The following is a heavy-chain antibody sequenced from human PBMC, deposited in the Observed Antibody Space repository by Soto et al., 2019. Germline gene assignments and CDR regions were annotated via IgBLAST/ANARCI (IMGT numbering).Heavy chain of an antibody. V-gene: IGHV3-30-3*01. D-gene: IGHD3-22*01. CDR2: ISYDGSNK. Sequence: QVQLVESGGGVVQPGRSLRLSCTASGFIFSRYSMHWVRQAPGKGLEWVALISYDGSNKYYADSVKGRFTISRDNSKNILYLQMNSLRAEDTAVYYCARQGGHYDTSAYYYGRVFDYWGQGTLVTVSS. CDR3: ARQGGHYDTSAYYYGRVFDY. CDR1: GFIFSRYS. J-gene: IGHJ4*02.